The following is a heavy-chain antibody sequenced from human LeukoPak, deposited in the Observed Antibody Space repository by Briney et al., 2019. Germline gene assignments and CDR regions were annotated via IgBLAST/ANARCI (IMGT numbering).Heavy chain of an antibody. Sequence: GGSLRLSCAASGFTVSSNYMSWVRQAPGKGLEWVSVIYSGGSTYYADSVKGRFTISRDNSKNTLYLQMNSLRAEDTAVYYCARDHYYDSSGYLDVWGKGTTVTISS. J-gene: IGHJ6*03. CDR2: IYSGGST. CDR3: ARDHYYDSSGYLDV. V-gene: IGHV3-66*01. CDR1: GFTVSSNY. D-gene: IGHD3-22*01.